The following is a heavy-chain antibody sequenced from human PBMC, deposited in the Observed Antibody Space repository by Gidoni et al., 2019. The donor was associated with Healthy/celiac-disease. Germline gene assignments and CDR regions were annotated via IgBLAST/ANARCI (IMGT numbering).Heavy chain of an antibody. D-gene: IGHD6-13*01. J-gene: IGHJ5*02. CDR1: GGSFSGYY. CDR2: INQSGST. CDR3: ARLPRGIAPAEDWFDP. Sequence: QVQLQQWGAGLLKPSETLSLTCAVYGGSFSGYYWSWIRQPPGKGLEWIGEINQSGSTNYNPSLKSRVTISVDTSKNQFSLKLSSVTAADTAVYYCARLPRGIAPAEDWFDPWGQGTPVIVSS. V-gene: IGHV4-34*01.